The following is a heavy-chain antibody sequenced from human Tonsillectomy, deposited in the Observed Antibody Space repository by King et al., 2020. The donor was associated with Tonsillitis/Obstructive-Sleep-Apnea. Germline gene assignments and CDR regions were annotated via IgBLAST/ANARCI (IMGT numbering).Heavy chain of an antibody. CDR3: TRDIRGNYDFWSGYPGY. Sequence: VQLVESGGGLIQPGGSLRLSCAASGFTFNFYSMDWVRQAPGKGLEWVSYISGSGNTIYYADSVKGRFTISRDNAKSSLYLQMNRLVDEDMAVYYCTRDIRGNYDFWSGYPGYWGQGTLVTVSS. J-gene: IGHJ4*02. CDR1: GFTFNFYS. CDR2: ISGSGNTI. D-gene: IGHD3-3*01. V-gene: IGHV3-48*02.